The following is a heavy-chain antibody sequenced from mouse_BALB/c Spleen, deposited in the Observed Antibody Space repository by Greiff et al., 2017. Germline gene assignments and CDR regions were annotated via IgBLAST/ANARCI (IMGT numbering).Heavy chain of an antibody. CDR1: GYTFTSYW. Sequence: VQLQQPGAELVKPGASVKLSCKASGYTFTSYWMHWVKQRPGQGLEWIGEINPSNGRTNYNEKFKSKATLTVDKSSSTAYMQLSSLTSEDSAVYYCARRYDGYWGQGTTLTVSS. CDR3: ARRYDGY. D-gene: IGHD2-14*01. CDR2: INPSNGRT. J-gene: IGHJ2*01. V-gene: IGHV1S81*02.